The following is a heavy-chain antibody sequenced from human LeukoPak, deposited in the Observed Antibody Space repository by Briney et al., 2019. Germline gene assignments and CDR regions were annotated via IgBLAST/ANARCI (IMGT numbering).Heavy chain of an antibody. CDR3: ARDDWDYNFDY. CDR1: GYTFTSYA. V-gene: IGHV1-3*01. Sequence: ASVTVSCKASGYTFTSYAMHWVRQAPGQRLEWMGWINAGNGNTKYSQKFQGRVTITRDTSASTAYMELSSLRSEDTAVYYCARDDWDYNFDYWGQGTLVTVSS. CDR2: INAGNGNT. D-gene: IGHD3-10*01. J-gene: IGHJ4*02.